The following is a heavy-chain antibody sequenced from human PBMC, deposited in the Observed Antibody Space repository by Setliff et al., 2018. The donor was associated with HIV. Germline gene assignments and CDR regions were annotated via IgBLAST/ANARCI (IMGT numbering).Heavy chain of an antibody. J-gene: IGHJ6*03. CDR1: GFTFSSSE. CDR2: IYDSGST. Sequence: SETLRLSCAASGFTFSSSEMNWIRQPPGKRLEWLGSIYDSGSTSYNPSLSSRLTISVDTSKNQVSLRLSSVTAADTGVYYCARHRDPPGTSWIYYYYYMDLWGEGTTVTVSS. D-gene: IGHD6-13*01. CDR3: ARHRDPPGTSWIYYYYYMDL. V-gene: IGHV4-59*08.